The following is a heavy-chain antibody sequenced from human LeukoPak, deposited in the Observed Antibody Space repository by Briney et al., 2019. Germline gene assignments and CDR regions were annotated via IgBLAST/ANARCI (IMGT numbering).Heavy chain of an antibody. J-gene: IGHJ5*02. CDR3: ARWAYYDSSGWFDP. CDR1: GYTFTSYG. D-gene: IGHD3-22*01. CDR2: IIPIFGTA. V-gene: IGHV1-69*13. Sequence: SVKVSCKASGYTFTSYGISWVRQAPGQGLEWMGGIIPIFGTANYAQKFQGRVTITADESTSTAYMELSSLRSEDTAVYYCARWAYYDSSGWFDPWGQGTLVTVSS.